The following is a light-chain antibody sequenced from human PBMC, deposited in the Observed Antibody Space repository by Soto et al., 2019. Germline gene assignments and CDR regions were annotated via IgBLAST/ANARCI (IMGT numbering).Light chain of an antibody. CDR3: QQYGSSPWT. CDR1: QSVSSSY. CDR2: DAS. Sequence: EIVLTQSPGTLSLSPGERATLSCRASQSVSSSYLAWYQQKPGQAPRLLIYDASTRATGIPDRISGSGSGTDFNLTISRLEPEDFAVNYSQQYGSSPWTFGQGTRVEIK. J-gene: IGKJ1*01. V-gene: IGKV3-20*01.